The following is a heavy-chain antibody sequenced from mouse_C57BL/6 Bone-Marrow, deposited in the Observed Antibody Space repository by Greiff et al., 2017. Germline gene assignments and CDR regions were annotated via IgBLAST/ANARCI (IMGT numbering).Heavy chain of an antibody. J-gene: IGHJ2*01. V-gene: IGHV5-4*03. D-gene: IGHD2-5*01. CDR3: ARGRYSNFYFDY. Sequence: EVKLMESGGGLVKPGGSLKLSCAASGFTFSSYAMSWVRQTPEKRLAWVATISDGGSYTYYPDNVKGRFTISRDNAKNNLYLQMSHLKSEDTAMYYCARGRYSNFYFDYWGQGTTLTVSS. CDR2: ISDGGSYT. CDR1: GFTFSSYA.